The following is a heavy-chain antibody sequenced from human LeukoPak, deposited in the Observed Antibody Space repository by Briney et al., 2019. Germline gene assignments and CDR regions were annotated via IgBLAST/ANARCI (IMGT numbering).Heavy chain of an antibody. J-gene: IGHJ4*01. CDR3: ASYGGNSEYFDK. D-gene: IGHD4-23*01. Sequence: SETLSLTCTISGCSITTSYLSWIRQPPGKALEWIGYIYYSGSTDSTPSLKNRVAMSVDTSRNQFSLKLTSVTAADPALYYCASYGGNSEYFDKWGQGSLVTVSS. CDR1: GCSITTSY. CDR2: IYYSGST. V-gene: IGHV4-59*03.